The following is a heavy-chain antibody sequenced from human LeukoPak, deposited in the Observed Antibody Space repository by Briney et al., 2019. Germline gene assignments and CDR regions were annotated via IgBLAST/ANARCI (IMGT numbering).Heavy chain of an antibody. CDR1: GGSFSGHY. J-gene: IGHJ5*02. CDR2: INDSGIT. V-gene: IGHV4-34*01. Sequence: SETLSLTCAVSGGSFSGHYWSWIRQPPGKGLEWIGEINDSGITNYNPSPKSRVTISADTSKNQFSLKLSSVTAADTAVYYCAKNNWFDPWGQGTLVTVSS. CDR3: AKNNWFDP.